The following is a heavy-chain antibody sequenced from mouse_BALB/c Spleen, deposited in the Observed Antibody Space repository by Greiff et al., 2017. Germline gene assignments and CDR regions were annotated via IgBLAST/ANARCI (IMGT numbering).Heavy chain of an antibody. D-gene: IGHD2-14*01. V-gene: IGHV1-15*01. CDR2: IDPETGGT. J-gene: IGHJ4*01. Sequence: QVQLQQSGAELVRPGASVTLSCKASGYTFTDYEMHWVKQTPVHGLEWIGAIDPETGGTAYNQKFKGKATLTADKSSSTAYMELRSLTSEDSAVYYCTSPAYYRSFYAMDYWGQGTSVTVSS. CDR1: GYTFTDYE. CDR3: TSPAYYRSFYAMDY.